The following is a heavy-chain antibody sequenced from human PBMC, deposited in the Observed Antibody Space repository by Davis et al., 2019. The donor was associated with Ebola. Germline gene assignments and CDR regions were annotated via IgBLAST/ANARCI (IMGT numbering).Heavy chain of an antibody. V-gene: IGHV4-59*01. J-gene: IGHJ4*02. D-gene: IGHD3-16*01. Sequence: SQTLSLTCAVDGGSFSGDYWSWVRQPPGKGLEWVGYIYYSGTTHYNPSLRGRVTISVDTSKKHFSLKLGSVTAADTAVYYCASFTFGRGGYWGQGTLVNVSS. CDR1: GGSFSGDY. CDR3: ASFTFGRGGY. CDR2: IYYSGTT.